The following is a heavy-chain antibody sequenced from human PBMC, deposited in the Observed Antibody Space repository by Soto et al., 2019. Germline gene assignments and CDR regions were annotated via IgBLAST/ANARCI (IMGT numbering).Heavy chain of an antibody. CDR1: GFTFSSYS. J-gene: IGHJ4*02. CDR3: ARDGWPYDDSDSNRLDS. CDR2: ISTTSTYI. V-gene: IGHV3-21*01. D-gene: IGHD4-17*01. Sequence: EVQLVESGGGLVKPGGSLRLSCAASGFTFSSYSMNWVRQAPGKGLQWVSSISTTSTYIYYADSVKGRFTISRDNAKNSLYLQMISLRAEDTTVYYCARDGWPYDDSDSNRLDSWGQGILVTVSS.